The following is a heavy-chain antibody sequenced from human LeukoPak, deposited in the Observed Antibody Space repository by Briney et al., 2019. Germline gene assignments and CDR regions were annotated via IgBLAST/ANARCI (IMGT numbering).Heavy chain of an antibody. V-gene: IGHV3-33*01. D-gene: IGHD1-26*01. Sequence: GGSLRLSCAASGFTFSSYGMHWVRQAPGKGLEWVAVIGYDGRNKYYADSVKGRFTISRDNSKNTVYLQMNSLRVEDTAIYYCARDRPTGSYYSIDYWGQGTLATVSS. J-gene: IGHJ4*02. CDR1: GFTFSSYG. CDR2: IGYDGRNK. CDR3: ARDRPTGSYYSIDY.